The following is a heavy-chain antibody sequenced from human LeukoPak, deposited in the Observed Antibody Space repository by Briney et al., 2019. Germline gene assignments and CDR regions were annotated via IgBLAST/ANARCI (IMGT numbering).Heavy chain of an antibody. CDR2: IYYSGST. CDR3: ARHSITMVRGVIHNWFDP. D-gene: IGHD3-10*01. Sequence: KPSETLSLTCTVSGGSISSYYWSWIRQPPGKGLEWIGYIYYSGSTNYNPSLKSRVTISVDTSKNQFSLKLSSVTAADTAVYYCARHSITMVRGVIHNWFDPWGQGTLVTVSS. J-gene: IGHJ5*02. CDR1: GGSISSYY. V-gene: IGHV4-59*08.